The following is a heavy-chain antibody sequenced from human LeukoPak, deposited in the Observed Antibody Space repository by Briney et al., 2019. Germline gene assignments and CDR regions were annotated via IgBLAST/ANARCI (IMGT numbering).Heavy chain of an antibody. D-gene: IGHD2-2*01. V-gene: IGHV4-59*01. J-gene: IGHJ4*02. CDR1: GGSISSYY. CDR2: IYYSGST. Sequence: SETLSLTCTVSGGSISSYYWSWIRQPPGKGLEWIGYIYYSGSTNYNPSLKSRVTISVDTSKNQFSLKLSSVTAADTAVYYCARVNGYCSSTSCQYYFDYWGQGTLVTVSS. CDR3: ARVNGYCSSTSCQYYFDY.